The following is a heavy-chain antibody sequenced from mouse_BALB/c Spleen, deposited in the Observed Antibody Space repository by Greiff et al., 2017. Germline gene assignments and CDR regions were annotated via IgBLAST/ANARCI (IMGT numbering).Heavy chain of an antibody. CDR2: INPGSGGT. CDR3: ARWGNPYAVDY. J-gene: IGHJ4*01. D-gene: IGHD2-1*01. V-gene: IGHV1-54*01. CDR1: GYAFTNYL. Sequence: QVQLQQPGAELVRPGTSVKVSCKASGYAFTNYLIEWVKQRPGQGLEWIGVINPGSGGTNYNEKFKGKATLTADKSSSTAYMQLSSLTSDDSAVYFCARWGNPYAVDYWGQGTSVTVSS.